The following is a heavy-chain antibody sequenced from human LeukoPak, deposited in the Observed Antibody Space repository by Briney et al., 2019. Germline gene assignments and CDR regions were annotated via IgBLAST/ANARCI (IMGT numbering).Heavy chain of an antibody. CDR3: TTAPNIVVVPAATP. V-gene: IGHV3-15*01. J-gene: IGHJ5*02. Sequence: GGSLRLSCAASGFTLSNAWMSWVRQAPGKGLEWVGRIKSKTDGGTTDYAAPVKGRFTISRDDSKNTLYLQMNSLKTEDTAVYYCTTAPNIVVVPAATPWDQGTLVTVSS. CDR2: IKSKTDGGTT. D-gene: IGHD2-2*01. CDR1: GFTLSNAW.